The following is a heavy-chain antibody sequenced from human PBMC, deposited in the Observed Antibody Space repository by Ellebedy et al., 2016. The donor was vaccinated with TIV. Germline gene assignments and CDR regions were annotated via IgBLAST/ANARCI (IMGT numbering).Heavy chain of an antibody. CDR3: ARETPPITMIVALGAFDI. CDR1: GFTFSSYE. J-gene: IGHJ3*02. D-gene: IGHD3-22*01. V-gene: IGHV3-48*03. CDR2: ISSSGSTI. Sequence: PGGSLRLSCAASGFTFSSYEMNWVRQAPGRGLEWVSYISSSGSTIYYADSVKGRFTISRDNAKNSLYLQMNSLRAEDTAVYYCARETPPITMIVALGAFDIWGQGTMVTVSS.